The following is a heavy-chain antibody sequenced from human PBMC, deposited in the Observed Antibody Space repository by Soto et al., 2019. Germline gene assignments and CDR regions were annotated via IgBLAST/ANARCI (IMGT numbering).Heavy chain of an antibody. CDR2: IMPIIGTA. CDR1: GGTFSSHV. J-gene: IGHJ4*02. V-gene: IGHV1-69*01. Sequence: QVQLVQSGAEVKKPGSSVKVSCKASGGTFSSHVFNWVRQAPGQGLEWMGGIMPIIGTANYAQKFQGRVTITADESTSTADMELSSLRPEDTAVYYCARDVEFRDGNISHLDYCGQGTLVTVSS. CDR3: ARDVEFRDGNISHLDY. D-gene: IGHD3-10*01.